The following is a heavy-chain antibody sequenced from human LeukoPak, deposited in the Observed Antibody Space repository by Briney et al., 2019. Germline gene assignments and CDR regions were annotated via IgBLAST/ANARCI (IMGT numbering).Heavy chain of an antibody. J-gene: IGHJ3*02. CDR1: GFTFGSYS. CDR2: ISSSSSYI. CDR3: ARVKDPWSGDAFDI. Sequence: GGSLRLSCAASGFTFGSYSMNWVRQAPGKGLEWVSSISSSSSYIYYADSVKGRFTISRDNAKNSLYLQMNSLRAEDTAVYYCARVKDPWSGDAFDIWGQGTMVTVSS. V-gene: IGHV3-21*01. D-gene: IGHD3-3*01.